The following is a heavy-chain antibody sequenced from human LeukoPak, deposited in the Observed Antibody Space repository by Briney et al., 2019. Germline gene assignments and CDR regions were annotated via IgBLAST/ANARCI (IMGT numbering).Heavy chain of an antibody. CDR1: GGSISSGDYY. CDR2: INHSGST. D-gene: IGHD6-13*01. J-gene: IGHJ4*02. CDR3: ARGLRAAAGNEAGYYFDY. Sequence: SQTLSLTCTVSGGSISSGDYYWSWIRQPPGKGLEWIGEINHSGSTNYNPSLKSRVTISVDTSKNQFSLKLSSVTAADTAVYYCARGLRAAAGNEAGYYFDYWGQGTLVTVSS. V-gene: IGHV4-30-4*08.